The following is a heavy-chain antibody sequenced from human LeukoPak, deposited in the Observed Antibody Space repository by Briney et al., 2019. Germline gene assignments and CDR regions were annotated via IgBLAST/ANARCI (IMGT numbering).Heavy chain of an antibody. J-gene: IGHJ4*02. D-gene: IGHD2-15*01. CDR1: GFTVSSSY. CDR3: AQHLGYCSAGTCYFPY. CDR2: IRSGGST. V-gene: IGHV3-53*01. Sequence: GGSLRLSCAASGFTVSSSYMTWVRQAPGKGLEWVSVIRSGGSTVYADSVKGRFTISRDNSKNTLYLQMNSLRVEDTAVYHCAQHLGYCSAGTCYFPYWGQGALVTVSS.